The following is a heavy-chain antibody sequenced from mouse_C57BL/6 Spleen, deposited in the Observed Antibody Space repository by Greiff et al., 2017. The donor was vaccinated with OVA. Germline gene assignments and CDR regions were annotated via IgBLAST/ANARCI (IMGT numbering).Heavy chain of an antibody. CDR2: IYPGDGDT. J-gene: IGHJ1*03. D-gene: IGHD5-1*01. CDR3: EREGYTVGGYLYV. Sequence: VQLQQSGPELVKPGASVKISCKASGYAFSSSWMNWVKQRPGKGLEWIGRIYPGDGDTNYNGKFKGKATLTADKSSSTAYMQLSSLTSGDSAVFLCEREGYTVGGYLYVGGTETAVSVS. CDR1: GYAFSSSW. V-gene: IGHV1-82*01.